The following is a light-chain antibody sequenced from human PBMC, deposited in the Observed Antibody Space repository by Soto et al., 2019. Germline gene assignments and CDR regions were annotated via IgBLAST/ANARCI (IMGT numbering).Light chain of an antibody. CDR3: LLYYSGVVV. CDR2: DTS. CDR1: TGAVTSGHY. V-gene: IGLV7-46*01. J-gene: IGLJ2*01. Sequence: QAVVTQEPSLTVSPGGTGTLTCGSSTGAVTSGHYPYWFHQKPGQAPRTLIYDTSIKHSWTPARYSGSLLGGKAALTLSGAQAEDEADYYCLLYYSGVVVFGGGTKLTVL.